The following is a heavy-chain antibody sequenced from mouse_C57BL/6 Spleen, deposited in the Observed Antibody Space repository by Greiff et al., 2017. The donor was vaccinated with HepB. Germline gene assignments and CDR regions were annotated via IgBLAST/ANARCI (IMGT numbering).Heavy chain of an antibody. J-gene: IGHJ4*01. D-gene: IGHD2-2*01. V-gene: IGHV1-81*01. CDR3: ARGGVRKAMDY. CDR2: IYPRSGNN. Sequence: VKLVESGAELARPGASVKLSCKASGYTFTSYGISWVKQRTGQGLEWIGEIYPRSGNNYYNEKFKGKATLTADKSSSTAYMELRSLTSEDSAVYFCARGGVRKAMDYWGQGTSVTVSS. CDR1: GYTFTSYG.